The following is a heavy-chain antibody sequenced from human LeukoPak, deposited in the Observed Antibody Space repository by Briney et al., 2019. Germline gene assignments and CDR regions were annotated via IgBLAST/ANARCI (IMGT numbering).Heavy chain of an antibody. J-gene: IGHJ4*02. CDR1: GGSFSGYY. CDR3: AKARVVVAATHY. Sequence: SETLSLTCAVYGGSFSGYYWSWIRQPPGKGLEWIGEINHSGSTNYNPSLKSRVTISVDTSKNQFSLKLSSVTAADTAVYYCAKARVVVAATHYWGQGTLVTVSS. CDR2: INHSGST. V-gene: IGHV4-34*01. D-gene: IGHD2-15*01.